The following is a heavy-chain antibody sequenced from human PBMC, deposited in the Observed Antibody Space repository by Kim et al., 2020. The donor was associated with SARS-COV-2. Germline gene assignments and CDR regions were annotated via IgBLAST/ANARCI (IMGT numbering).Heavy chain of an antibody. Sequence: ASVKVSCKASGYTFTSYYMHWVRQAPGQGLEWMGIINPSGGSTSYAQKFQGRVTMTRDTSTSTVYMELSSLRSEDTAVYYCARDQVVEATLYGMDVWGQGTTVTVSS. V-gene: IGHV1-46*01. CDR3: ARDQVVEATLYGMDV. CDR2: INPSGGST. J-gene: IGHJ6*02. CDR1: GYTFTSYY. D-gene: IGHD2-15*01.